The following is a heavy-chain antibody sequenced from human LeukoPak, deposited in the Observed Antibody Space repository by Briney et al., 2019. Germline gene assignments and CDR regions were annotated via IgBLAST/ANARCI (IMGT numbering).Heavy chain of an antibody. J-gene: IGHJ4*02. Sequence: GESLKISCEASGYTFTHQWIGWVRQMPGTGLEWVGIIYPRDSDTIYSPSFQGQVTIPADTSINTAYLEWRSLEASDPAMYYCARHSDVVGAIWGQGTQVTVSS. CDR1: GYTFTHQW. CDR2: IYPRDSDT. CDR3: ARHSDVVGAI. D-gene: IGHD3-16*01. V-gene: IGHV5-51*01.